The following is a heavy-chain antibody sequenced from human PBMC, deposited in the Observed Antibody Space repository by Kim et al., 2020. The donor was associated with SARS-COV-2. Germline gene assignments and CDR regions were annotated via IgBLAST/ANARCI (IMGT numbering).Heavy chain of an antibody. V-gene: IGHV3-9*01. D-gene: IGHD5-12*01. CDR1: GFTFGDYA. Sequence: GGSLRLSCAASGFTFGDYAMHWVRQAPGKGLEWVSGISWNSGSIGYADSVKGRFTISRDNAKNSLYLQVNSLRAEDTALYYCAKGGYSGYNYYYYYYMDVWGKGTTVTVSS. CDR3: AKGGYSGYNYYYYYYMDV. CDR2: ISWNSGSI. J-gene: IGHJ6*03.